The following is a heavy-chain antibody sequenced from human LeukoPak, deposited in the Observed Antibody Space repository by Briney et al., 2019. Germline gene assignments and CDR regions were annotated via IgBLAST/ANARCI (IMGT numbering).Heavy chain of an antibody. CDR2: INPNSGGT. CDR3: AREFVAVAGTFDY. D-gene: IGHD6-19*01. V-gene: IGHV1-2*02. CDR1: GYTFSSYD. Sequence: ASVKVSCKASGYTFSSYDINWVRQAPGQGLEWMGWINPNSGGTNYAQKFQGRVTMTRDTSISTAYMELSRLRSDDTAVYYCAREFVAVAGTFDYWGQGTLVTISS. J-gene: IGHJ4*02.